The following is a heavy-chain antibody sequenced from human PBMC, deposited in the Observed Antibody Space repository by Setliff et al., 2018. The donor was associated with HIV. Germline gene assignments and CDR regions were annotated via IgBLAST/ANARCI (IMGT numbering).Heavy chain of an antibody. D-gene: IGHD2-21*02. CDR3: AREGDGIDF. Sequence: SETLSLTCTVSGGSISSSGPGYYWGWVRQPPGGGLEWIGSIYYSGTTYYNPSLKSRVTISVEASKNQISLKLTAVTAADTAVYYCAREGDGIDFWGQGTRGTVSS. CDR1: GGSISSSGPGYY. J-gene: IGHJ4*02. CDR2: IYYSGTT. V-gene: IGHV4-39*02.